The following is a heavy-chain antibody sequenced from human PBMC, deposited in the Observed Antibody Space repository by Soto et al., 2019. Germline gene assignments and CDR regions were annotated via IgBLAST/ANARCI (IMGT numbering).Heavy chain of an antibody. CDR1: GGSFSGYY. CDR2: INHSGST. CDR3: ARGRHYYGMAV. V-gene: IGHV4-34*01. Sequence: SETLSLTCAVYGGSFSGYYWSWIRQPPGKGLEWIGEINHSGSTNYNPSLKSRVTISVDTSKNQFSLKLSSVTAADTAVYYCARGRHYYGMAVWGQGTTVTVSS. J-gene: IGHJ6*02.